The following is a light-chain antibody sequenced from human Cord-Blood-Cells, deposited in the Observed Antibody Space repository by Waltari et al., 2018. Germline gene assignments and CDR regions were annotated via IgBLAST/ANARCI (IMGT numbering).Light chain of an antibody. CDR2: DVS. CDR3: CSYAGSYTLV. V-gene: IGLV2-11*01. CDR1: SSDVGGYNY. J-gene: IGLJ3*02. Sequence: QSALTQPRPVSGSPGQSVTISGTATSSDVGGYNYGSWYQQHPGKAPKLMIYDVSKRPSGVPDRFSGSKSGNTASLTISGLQAEDEADYYCCSYAGSYTLVFGGGTKLTVL.